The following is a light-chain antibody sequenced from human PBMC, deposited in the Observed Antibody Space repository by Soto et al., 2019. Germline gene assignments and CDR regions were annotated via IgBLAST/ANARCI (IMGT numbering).Light chain of an antibody. CDR3: QQYETFSGT. CDR2: DAS. CDR1: QSVSGW. Sequence: DIRMTQSPSTLSASLGDTVTVTWWASQSVSGWLAWYQQKPGEAPKLLIYDASALPRGVPARFSGSGYGTKFNLTIASLQTDDFATYYCQQYETFSGTFGPGTKVDIK. J-gene: IGKJ1*01. V-gene: IGKV1-5*01.